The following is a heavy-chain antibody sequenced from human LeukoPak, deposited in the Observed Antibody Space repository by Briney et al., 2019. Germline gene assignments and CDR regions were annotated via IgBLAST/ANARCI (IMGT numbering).Heavy chain of an antibody. CDR1: GFTFDDYG. CDR3: ARGDYDFWSGSPLEYYYYMDV. V-gene: IGHV3-20*04. D-gene: IGHD3-3*01. Sequence: GGSLRLSCAASGFTFDDYGMSWVRQAPGKGLEWVSGINWNGGSTGYADSVKGRFTISRDNAKNSLYLQMNSLRAEDTALYYCARGDYDFWSGSPLEYYYYMDVWGKGTTVTVSS. CDR2: INWNGGST. J-gene: IGHJ6*03.